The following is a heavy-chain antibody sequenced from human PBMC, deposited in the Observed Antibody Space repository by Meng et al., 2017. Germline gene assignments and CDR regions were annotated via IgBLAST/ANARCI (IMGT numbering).Heavy chain of an antibody. CDR3: ARRDYFDY. J-gene: IGHJ4*02. CDR1: GDSISSSSDY. Sequence: QLQLQESGRGLVKPSETLSLTCIVSGDSISSSSDYWGWIRQPPGKGLEWIGSIYYSGSTYYNPSLKSRVTISVDTSKNQFSLKLSSVTAADTAVYYCARRDYFDYWGQGTLVTVSS. CDR2: IYYSGST. V-gene: IGHV4-39*01.